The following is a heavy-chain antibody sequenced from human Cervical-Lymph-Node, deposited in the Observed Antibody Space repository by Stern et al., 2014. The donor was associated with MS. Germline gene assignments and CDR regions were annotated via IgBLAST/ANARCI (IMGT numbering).Heavy chain of an antibody. V-gene: IGHV1-2*02. CDR2: INPKSGGT. D-gene: IGHD7-27*01. Sequence: QVQLVQSGAEVKKPGASVKVSCKTSGYIFTDYYIHWVRQAPGQGLDWMGWINPKSGGTDYAERFQGRVTMTRDSSVRTANMEMNSLTSDDTAVYFCAITGRTSHGLFDYWGQGTLVTVSS. J-gene: IGHJ4*02. CDR3: AITGRTSHGLFDY. CDR1: GYIFTDYY.